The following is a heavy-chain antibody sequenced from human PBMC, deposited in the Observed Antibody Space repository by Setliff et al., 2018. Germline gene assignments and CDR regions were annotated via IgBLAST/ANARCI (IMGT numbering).Heavy chain of an antibody. J-gene: IGHJ4*02. CDR2: INPGGSEK. D-gene: IGHD3-10*01. CDR1: GFTYKNDW. Sequence: PGGSLRLSCGASGFTYKNDWVSWVRQAPGKGLEWLASINPGGSEKYYVDSVKGRFTISRDNARNSLSLQMNSLRTEDTAVYYCFGAGTCSYWGQGTLVTVSS. CDR3: FGAGTCSY. V-gene: IGHV3-7*01.